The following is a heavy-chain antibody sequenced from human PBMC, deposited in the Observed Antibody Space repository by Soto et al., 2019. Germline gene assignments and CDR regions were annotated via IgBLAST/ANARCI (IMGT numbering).Heavy chain of an antibody. J-gene: IGHJ4*02. CDR1: GFTFSNYG. Sequence: QVQLVESGGGVVQPGMSLRLSCAASGFTFSNYGMHWVRQAPGKGLEWVAAMWYDGSNKYYADSMKGRFTISRDNSKNTLYLQADSLRAEDTAVYYCSRDSGSFVSYGDNWGQGTLVTVSS. CDR3: SRDSGSFVSYGDN. D-gene: IGHD1-26*01. CDR2: MWYDGSNK. V-gene: IGHV3-33*01.